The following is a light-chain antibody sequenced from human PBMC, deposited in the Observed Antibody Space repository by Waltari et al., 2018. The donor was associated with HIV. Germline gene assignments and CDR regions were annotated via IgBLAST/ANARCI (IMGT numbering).Light chain of an antibody. J-gene: IGLJ3*02. CDR2: SNN. CDR1: GSTIGGHT. CDR3: AAWEDSLNGPIWV. V-gene: IGLV1-44*01. Sequence: QSVLTQPPSASGTPGQRVTTSCSGCGSTIGGHTVTWYQQIPGTAPTRLIFSNNYRPSGVPDRFSGSKSGTSASLAISGLHSDDEADYFCAAWEDSLNGPIWVFGGGTKLTVL.